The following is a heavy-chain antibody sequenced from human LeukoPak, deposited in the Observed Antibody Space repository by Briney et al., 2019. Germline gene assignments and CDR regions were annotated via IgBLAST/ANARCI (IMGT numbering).Heavy chain of an antibody. Sequence: SETLSLTCTVSAGSITSHDYYWSWIRQAPGKGLEWIGYTHNSGSTFYNPSLKSRFTISVDTSKNQFSLKVRSVTAADTAVYYCAREGHDFWSGSRGWFDPWGQGTLVTVSS. CDR1: AGSITSHDYY. D-gene: IGHD3-3*01. J-gene: IGHJ5*02. CDR2: THNSGST. CDR3: AREGHDFWSGSRGWFDP. V-gene: IGHV4-30-4*01.